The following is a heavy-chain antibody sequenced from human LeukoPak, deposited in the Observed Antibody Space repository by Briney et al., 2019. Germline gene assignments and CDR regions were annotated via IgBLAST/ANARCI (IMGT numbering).Heavy chain of an antibody. V-gene: IGHV4-34*01. CDR3: AREDCSGGACTHFDY. CDR1: GGSFSGYY. D-gene: IGHD2-15*01. CDR2: INPGGST. J-gene: IGHJ4*02. Sequence: NPSETLSLTCAVYGGSFSGYYWSWIRQPPGKGLEWIGEINPGGSTDYSPSLETRLTRSVDTSKNQFSLKLSSVTAADTAMYYCAREDCSGGACTHFDYWGQGTLVTVSS.